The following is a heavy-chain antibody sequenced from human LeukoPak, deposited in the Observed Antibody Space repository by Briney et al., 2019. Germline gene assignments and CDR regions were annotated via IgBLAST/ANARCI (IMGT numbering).Heavy chain of an antibody. CDR3: AKDLGYSGYDYLDV. V-gene: IGHV3-30*18. CDR2: ISSDGSNK. D-gene: IGHD5-12*01. J-gene: IGHJ6*03. Sequence: PGGSLRLSCAASGFTFSHYGMHWVRQAPGKGLEWVAVISSDGSNKYYARSVKGRFTISRDNSKNTLYLQMNSLRAEDTAVYYCAKDLGYSGYDYLDVWGKGTTVTISS. CDR1: GFTFSHYG.